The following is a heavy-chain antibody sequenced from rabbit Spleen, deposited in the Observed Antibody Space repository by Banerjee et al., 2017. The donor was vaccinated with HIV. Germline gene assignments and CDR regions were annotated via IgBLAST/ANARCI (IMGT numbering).Heavy chain of an antibody. D-gene: IGHD7-1*01. CDR2: IYAGSSGST. Sequence: QSLEESGGGLVQPEGSLTLTCTASGFSFSSGYDMCWVRQAPGKGLEWIACIYAGSSGSTYYASWVNGRFTISRSTGLNTVDLKMTSLTAADMATYFCTRDVAVGGYGKVVGLDLWGPGTLVTVS. CDR1: GFSFSSGYD. CDR3: TRDVAVGGYGKVVGLDL. J-gene: IGHJ4*01. V-gene: IGHV1S40*01.